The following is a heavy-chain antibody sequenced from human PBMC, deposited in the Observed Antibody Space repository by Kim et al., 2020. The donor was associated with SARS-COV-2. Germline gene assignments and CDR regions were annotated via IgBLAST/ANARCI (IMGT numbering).Heavy chain of an antibody. CDR1: GFAFSDTY. V-gene: IGHV3-11*01. J-gene: IGHJ1*01. CDR3: ATGATSHSSGWYGLIPEYFDH. Sequence: GGSLRLSCAASGFAFSDTYMSWIRQAPGKGLEWLAYISFSGNTIYYAESVRGRFTISRDNAENSLYLQMNSLTADDTAVYYCATGATSHSSGWYGLIPEYFDHWGQGTLVTVSS. CDR2: ISFSGNTI. D-gene: IGHD6-19*01.